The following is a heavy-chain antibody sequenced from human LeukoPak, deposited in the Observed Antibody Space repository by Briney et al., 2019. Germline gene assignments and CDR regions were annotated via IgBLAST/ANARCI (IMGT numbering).Heavy chain of an antibody. CDR3: ARDRDYVWGSYRRTSNWFDP. Sequence: ASVKVSCKASGYTFTGYYMHWVRQAPGQGLEWMGRINPNSGGTNCAQKFQGRVTMTRDTSISTAYMELSRLRSDDTAVYYCARDRDYVWGSYRRTSNWFDPWGQGTLVTVSS. V-gene: IGHV1-2*06. CDR1: GYTFTGYY. CDR2: INPNSGGT. D-gene: IGHD3-16*02. J-gene: IGHJ5*02.